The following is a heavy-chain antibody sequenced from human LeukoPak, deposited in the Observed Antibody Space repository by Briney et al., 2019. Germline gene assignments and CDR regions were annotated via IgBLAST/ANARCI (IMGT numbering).Heavy chain of an antibody. D-gene: IGHD1-26*01. CDR2: IWYDGSNK. J-gene: IGHJ4*02. CDR1: GFTFSSYG. V-gene: IGHV3-33*01. Sequence: GGSLRLSCAASGFTFSSYGMHWVRQAPGKGLEWVAVIWYDGSNKYYADSVKGRFTISRDNSKNTLYLQMNSLRAEDTAVYYCARDGGGGGYYFDYWGQGTLVTVSS. CDR3: ARDGGGGGYYFDY.